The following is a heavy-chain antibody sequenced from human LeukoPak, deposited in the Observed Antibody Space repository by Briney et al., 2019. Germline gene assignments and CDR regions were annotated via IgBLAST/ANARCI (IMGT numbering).Heavy chain of an antibody. Sequence: GGSLRLSCAASGFNFRSYWMKWVRQAPGKGLEWVSSISSSDNYLYYADSVKGRFTIPRDNAKNSLYLQMNSLRAGDTAVYYCARTRIAAAGITFDFWGQGTLVTVSS. J-gene: IGHJ4*02. CDR2: ISSSDNYL. D-gene: IGHD6-13*01. V-gene: IGHV3-21*01. CDR3: ARTRIAAAGITFDF. CDR1: GFNFRSYW.